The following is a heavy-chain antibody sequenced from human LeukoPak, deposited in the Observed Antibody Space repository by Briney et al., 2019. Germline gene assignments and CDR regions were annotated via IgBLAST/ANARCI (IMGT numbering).Heavy chain of an antibody. CDR3: ARGGKVMITEVRGALVSRDGFDI. CDR1: GYTFISYA. Sequence: GASVKVSCKTSGYTFISYAMNWVRQAPGQGLEWMGWINPNSGGTKYAQKIQGRVTMTRDTSISTAYMELSRLRSDDTAVYYCARGGKVMITEVRGALVSRDGFDIWGQGTMVTVSS. V-gene: IGHV1-2*02. J-gene: IGHJ3*02. D-gene: IGHD3-10*01. CDR2: INPNSGGT.